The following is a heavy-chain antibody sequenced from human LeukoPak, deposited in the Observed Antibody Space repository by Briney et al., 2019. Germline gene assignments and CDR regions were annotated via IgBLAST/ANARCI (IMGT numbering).Heavy chain of an antibody. CDR2: IYSGGST. Sequence: PGGSLRLSCAASGFTVSRNYMSWVRQAPGKGLVWVSIIYSGGSTYYADSVKGRFTISRDISKNTLYLQMNSLRAEDTSVYYCARLMDDSSGYFPDAFDIWGQGTMVTVCS. CDR3: ARLMDDSSGYFPDAFDI. J-gene: IGHJ3*02. V-gene: IGHV3-66*04. CDR1: GFTVSRNY. D-gene: IGHD3-22*01.